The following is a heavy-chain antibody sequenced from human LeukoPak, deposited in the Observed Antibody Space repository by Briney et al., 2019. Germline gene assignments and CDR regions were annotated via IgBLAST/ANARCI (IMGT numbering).Heavy chain of an antibody. V-gene: IGHV3-48*03. D-gene: IGHD3-3*01. CDR3: ARDAIFGYYYYYYMDV. Sequence: GGSLRLSCAASGFTFSSYEMNWVRQAPGKGLEWVSYISSSGSTIYYADSVKGRFTISRDNAKNSLYLQMNSLRAEDTAVYYCARDAIFGYYYYYYMDVWGKGTTVTVSS. CDR2: ISSSGSTI. CDR1: GFTFSSYE. J-gene: IGHJ6*03.